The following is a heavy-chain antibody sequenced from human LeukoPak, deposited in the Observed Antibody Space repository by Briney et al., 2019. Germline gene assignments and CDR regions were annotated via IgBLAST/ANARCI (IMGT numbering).Heavy chain of an antibody. CDR1: GFTFSSYS. CDR3: ARETAVAGIDYYYYMDV. D-gene: IGHD6-19*01. CDR2: ISSSSYI. J-gene: IGHJ6*03. Sequence: GGSLRLSCAASGFTFSSYSMNWVRQAPGKGLEWVSSISSSSYIYYADSVKGRFTISRDNAKNSLYLQMNSLRAEDTAVYYCARETAVAGIDYYYYMDVWGKGTTVTVSS. V-gene: IGHV3-21*01.